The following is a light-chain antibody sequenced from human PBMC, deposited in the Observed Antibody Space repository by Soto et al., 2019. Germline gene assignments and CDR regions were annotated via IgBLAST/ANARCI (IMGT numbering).Light chain of an antibody. V-gene: IGKV3-20*01. J-gene: IGKJ5*01. CDR1: QSVGSAY. CDR2: GGS. CDR3: QQYDTSPIT. Sequence: EIVLTQSPGTLSLSPGERATLSCRAIQSVGSAYLAWYQQRPGQAPRLLIYGGSSRATGIPDRFSGRGSGTDFSLTISRLEPEDFALYYCQQYDTSPITFGQGTRLEIK.